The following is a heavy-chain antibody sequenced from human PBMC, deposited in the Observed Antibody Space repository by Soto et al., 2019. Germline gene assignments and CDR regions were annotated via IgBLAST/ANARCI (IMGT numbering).Heavy chain of an antibody. CDR2: IYYSGST. J-gene: IGHJ4*02. Sequence: PSETLSLTCIVSGGSISNSNYYWGWIRQPPGKGLEWIGSIYYSGSTYYNPSLKSRVTISVDTSKNQFSLKLSSVTAADTAVYYCAREAVAGTRYFDYWGQGTLVTVS. D-gene: IGHD6-19*01. CDR1: GGSISNSNYY. CDR3: AREAVAGTRYFDY. V-gene: IGHV4-39*02.